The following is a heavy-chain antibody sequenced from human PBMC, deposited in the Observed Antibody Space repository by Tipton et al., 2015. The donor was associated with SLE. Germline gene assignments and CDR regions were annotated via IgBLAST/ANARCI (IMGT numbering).Heavy chain of an antibody. J-gene: IGHJ5*02. CDR2: IYTTGST. CDR3: ARHDTNYGRNWFDP. V-gene: IGHV4-61*09. CDR1: GASISSGSFY. Sequence: TLSLPCTVSGASISSGSFYWNWIRQPAGKGLEWIGHIYTTGSTNYNPSLRSRVSISVDTSKNQFSLRLTSVTAADTAVYYCARHDTNYGRNWFDPWGQGTLVTVSS. D-gene: IGHD2-8*01.